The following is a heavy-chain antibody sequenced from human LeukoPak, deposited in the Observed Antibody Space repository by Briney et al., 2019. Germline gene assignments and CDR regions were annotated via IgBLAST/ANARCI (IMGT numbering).Heavy chain of an antibody. CDR1: GGTFSSYA. CDR3: ARGAYERHPWGSGYLGYYYYYGMDV. CDR2: IIPIFGTA. Sequence: GASVKVSCKASGGTFSSYAISWVRQAPGQGLEWMGGIIPIFGTANYAQKFQGRVTITADESTSTAYMELSSLRSEDTAVYYCARGAYERHPWGSGYLGYYYYYGMDVWGQGTTVTVSS. J-gene: IGHJ6*02. V-gene: IGHV1-69*13. D-gene: IGHD3-3*01.